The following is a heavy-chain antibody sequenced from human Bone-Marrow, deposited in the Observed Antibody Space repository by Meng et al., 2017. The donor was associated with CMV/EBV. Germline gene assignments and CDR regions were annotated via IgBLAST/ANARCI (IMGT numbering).Heavy chain of an antibody. D-gene: IGHD3-3*01. V-gene: IGHV1-8*01. CDR1: GYTFTSYD. J-gene: IGHJ4*02. CDR2: MNPNSGNT. CDR3: ARGRNFGSD. Sequence: ASVKVSCKTSGYTFTSYDINWVRQATGQGLEWMGWMNPNSGNTGYAEKFQGRVTMPRKTSISTAYMELSSLRDDDTAVYYCARGRNFGSDWGQGTPVTVSS.